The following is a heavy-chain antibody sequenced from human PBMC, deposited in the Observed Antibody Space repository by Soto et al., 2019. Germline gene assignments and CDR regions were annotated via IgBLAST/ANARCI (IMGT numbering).Heavy chain of an antibody. Sequence: EVQLVESGGGVVRPGGSLRLSCAASGFTFDDYGISWVRQAPGKKLEWVSGINWHGGSTGYADSVKGRVTISRDNAKNSLYLQRNSLRAEDTALYHCARDTRNRLRYNWFDPWGQGTLVTVSS. V-gene: IGHV3-20*01. CDR3: ARDTRNRLRYNWFDP. CDR1: GFTFDDYG. CDR2: INWHGGST. D-gene: IGHD4-17*01. J-gene: IGHJ5*02.